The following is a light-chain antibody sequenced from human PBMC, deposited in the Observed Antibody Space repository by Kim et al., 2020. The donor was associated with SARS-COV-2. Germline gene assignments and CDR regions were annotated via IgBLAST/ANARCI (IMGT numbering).Light chain of an antibody. V-gene: IGLV2-14*04. CDR1: SSDVGGYNY. Sequence: GQSITISCTGTSSDVGGYNYVSWYLQHPGKAPKLMIYDVSQRPSGVSNRFSGSKSGNTASLTISGLQAEDEADYYCSSYTSSSTYVFGTGTKVTVL. CDR3: SSYTSSSTYV. CDR2: DVS. J-gene: IGLJ1*01.